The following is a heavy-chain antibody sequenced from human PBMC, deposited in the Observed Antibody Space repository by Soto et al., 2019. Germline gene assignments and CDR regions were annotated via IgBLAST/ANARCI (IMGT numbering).Heavy chain of an antibody. CDR3: ARDGRDESSGYYKGSFDC. Sequence: QVQLVQSGAEVKKPGSSVMVSCKASGGTFSSYAISWVRQAPGQGLEWMGAIIPMFGTANYAQKFQGRVTMTADESTSTVYMELSSLRSEDTAVYYCARDGRDESSGYYKGSFDCWGQGSLVTVSS. D-gene: IGHD3-22*01. J-gene: IGHJ4*02. V-gene: IGHV1-69*01. CDR1: GGTFSSYA. CDR2: IIPMFGTA.